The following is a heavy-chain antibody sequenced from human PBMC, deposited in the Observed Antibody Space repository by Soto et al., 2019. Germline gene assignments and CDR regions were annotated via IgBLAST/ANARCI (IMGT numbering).Heavy chain of an antibody. CDR1: GFTFSSYA. J-gene: IGHJ4*02. CDR2: ISYDGSNK. CDR3: AGGLAAAGIGNLDY. D-gene: IGHD6-13*01. Sequence: GGSLRLSCAASGFTFSSYAMHWVRQAPGKGLEWVAVISYDGSNKYYADSVKGRFTISRDNSKNTLYLQMNSLRAEDTAVYYCAGGLAAAGIGNLDYWGQGTLVTVSS. V-gene: IGHV3-30-3*01.